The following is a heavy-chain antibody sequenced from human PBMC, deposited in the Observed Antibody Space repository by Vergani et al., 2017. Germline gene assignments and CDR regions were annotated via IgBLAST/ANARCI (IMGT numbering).Heavy chain of an antibody. D-gene: IGHD5-12*01. CDR1: GGSFSGYY. Sequence: QVQLQQWGAGLLKPSETLSLTCAVYGGSFSGYYWSWIRQPPGKGLEWIGYIYYSGSTYYNPSLKSRVTISVDTSKNQFSLKLSSVTAADTAVYYCARDSSPWLRISSWGQGTLVTVSS. CDR2: IYYSGST. J-gene: IGHJ4*02. V-gene: IGHV4-34*01. CDR3: ARDSSPWLRISS.